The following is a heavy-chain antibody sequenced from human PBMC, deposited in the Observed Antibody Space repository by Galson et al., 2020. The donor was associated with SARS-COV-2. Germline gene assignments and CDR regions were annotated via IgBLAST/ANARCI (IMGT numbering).Heavy chain of an antibody. CDR3: ARGGLHEGYAFDI. D-gene: IGHD4-4*01. CDR1: RGTFSTHT. CDR2: IIPLFGST. Sequence: SVKVPCKDSRGTFSTHTITWVRQASGQGPEWMGSIIPLFGSTHYAPNFQGRLNIIADESTSTAYMELTDLSSDDTAVYYCARGGLHEGYAFDIWGQWTVGTVAS. J-gene: IGHJ3*02. V-gene: IGHV1-69*13.